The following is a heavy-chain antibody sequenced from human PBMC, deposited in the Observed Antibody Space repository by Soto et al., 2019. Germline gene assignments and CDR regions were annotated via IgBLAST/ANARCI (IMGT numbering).Heavy chain of an antibody. J-gene: IGHJ3*02. Sequence: PGGSLRLSCAASGFTFSSYSMNWFRQAPGKGLEWVSSISSSSSYIYYADSVKGRFTISRDNAKNSLYLQMNSLRAEDTAVYYCARSREHIVVVTAAIANDAFDISGKGPMVTVAS. D-gene: IGHD2-2*01. V-gene: IGHV3-21*01. CDR1: GFTFSSYS. CDR3: ARSREHIVVVTAAIANDAFDI. CDR2: ISSSSSYI.